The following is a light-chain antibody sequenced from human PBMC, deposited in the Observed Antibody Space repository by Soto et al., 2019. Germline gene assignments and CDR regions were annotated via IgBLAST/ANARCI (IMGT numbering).Light chain of an antibody. CDR3: SSYSSTTLV. V-gene: IGLV2-14*02. Sequence: QSALTQPASVSGSPGQSITISCTGTKTDIGNYNLVSWYQRHPDKAPKLIIYEDTKRPSGISNRFSGSKSGNTASLTISGLQAEDEADYYCSSYSSTTLVFGTGTKVTVL. J-gene: IGLJ1*01. CDR2: EDT. CDR1: KTDIGNYNL.